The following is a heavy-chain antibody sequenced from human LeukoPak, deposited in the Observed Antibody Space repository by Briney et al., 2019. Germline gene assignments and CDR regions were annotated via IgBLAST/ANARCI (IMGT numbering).Heavy chain of an antibody. CDR1: GFTFSSYS. D-gene: IGHD2-2*01. J-gene: IGHJ3*02. CDR2: ISSSGSFI. CDR3: ARDLRYCSSASCSENGAFDI. Sequence: GGSLRLSCAASGFTFSSYSMNWVRQAPGEGLEWVSSISSSGSFIYYPDSVKGRFTISRDNARNSLFLQMNSLRAEDTAVYYCARDLRYCSSASCSENGAFDIWGQGTMVTVSS. V-gene: IGHV3-21*01.